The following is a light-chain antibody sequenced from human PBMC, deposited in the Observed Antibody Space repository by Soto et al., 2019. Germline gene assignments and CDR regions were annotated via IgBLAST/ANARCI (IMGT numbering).Light chain of an antibody. CDR3: SSYAGNNLLV. J-gene: IGLJ2*01. Sequence: QSALTQPPSASGSPGQSVTISCTGTSSDVGGYNYVSWYQQHPGKAPRLMIYEVNQSPSGVPYRFSGSKSGNTASLTVSGLQADDEAVYYCSSYAGNNLLVFGGGTKLTVL. CDR2: EVN. CDR1: SSDVGGYNY. V-gene: IGLV2-8*01.